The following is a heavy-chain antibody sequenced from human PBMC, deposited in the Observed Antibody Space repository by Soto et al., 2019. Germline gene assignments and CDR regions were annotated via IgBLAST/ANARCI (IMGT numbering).Heavy chain of an antibody. CDR1: GFTFSGST. Sequence: DVQLVQSGGGLVQPGGSLKLSCAASGFTFSGSTVHWVRQASGEGLQWVGRIRSKANDYATTYIASVKGRFTISRDDSRNTAYLQMSDLKTEDTAVYCCTGGYCTGGTCYSGYFQHWGQGALVTVFS. CDR2: IRSKANDYAT. CDR3: TGGYCTGGTCYSGYFQH. D-gene: IGHD2-15*01. J-gene: IGHJ1*01. V-gene: IGHV3-73*02.